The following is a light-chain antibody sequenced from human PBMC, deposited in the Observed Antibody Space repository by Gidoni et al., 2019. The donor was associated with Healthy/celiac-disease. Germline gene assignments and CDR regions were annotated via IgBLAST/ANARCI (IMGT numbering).Light chain of an antibody. CDR3: QQRRNWPLT. CDR2: DAS. CDR1: QSVSSY. Sequence: EIVLTQSPATLSLSPGERATLPCRASQSVSSYLAWYQQKPGQAPRLLIYDASNRATGIPARFSGSGSGTDFTLTISSLEPEDFAIYYCQQRRNWPLTFGQGTKVEIK. V-gene: IGKV3-11*01. J-gene: IGKJ1*01.